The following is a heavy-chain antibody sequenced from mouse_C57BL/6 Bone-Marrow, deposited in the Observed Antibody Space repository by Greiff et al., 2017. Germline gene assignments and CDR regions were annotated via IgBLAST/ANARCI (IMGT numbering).Heavy chain of an antibody. J-gene: IGHJ2*01. CDR2: IDPSDSYT. CDR3: ARVPVTAVVHFDY. D-gene: IGHD1-1*01. Sequence: QVQLQQPGAELVKPGASVKLSCKASGYTFTSYWMQWVKQRPGQGLEWIGEIDPSDSYTNYNQKFKGKATLTVDTSSSPAYMQPSSLTAEDSAVYYCARVPVTAVVHFDYWGQGTTLTVSS. V-gene: IGHV1-50*01. CDR1: GYTFTSYW.